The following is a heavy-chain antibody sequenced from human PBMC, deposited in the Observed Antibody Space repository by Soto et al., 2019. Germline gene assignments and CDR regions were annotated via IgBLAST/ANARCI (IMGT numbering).Heavy chain of an antibody. CDR2: IYYDGSEP. D-gene: IGHD6-19*01. Sequence: QVQLVESGGGVVQPGKSLRLSCAASGFTFSMSNMHWVRQAPGEGLEWVGVIYYDGSEPYYGDSVKGRFTISRDNSKNTLYLQMNRLRDEDTANYYCAMEYDSGWYRTADSWGQGTLVTVSS. J-gene: IGHJ4*02. CDR3: AMEYDSGWYRTADS. V-gene: IGHV3-30*03. CDR1: GFTFSMSN.